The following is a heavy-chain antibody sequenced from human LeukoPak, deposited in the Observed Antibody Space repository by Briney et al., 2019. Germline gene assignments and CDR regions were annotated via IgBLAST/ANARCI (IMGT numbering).Heavy chain of an antibody. D-gene: IGHD6-19*01. J-gene: IGHJ5*02. V-gene: IGHV1-2*02. CDR3: ARVFNGIAVAGTWFDP. CDR1: GYTFTGYY. CDR2: INPKSGGT. Sequence: GASVRVSCKASGYTFTGYYIHWVRQAPGQGLEWMGWINPKSGGTNYAQKFQGRVTMTTDTSTSTAYMELRSLRSDDTAVYYCARVFNGIAVAGTWFDPWGQGTLVTVSS.